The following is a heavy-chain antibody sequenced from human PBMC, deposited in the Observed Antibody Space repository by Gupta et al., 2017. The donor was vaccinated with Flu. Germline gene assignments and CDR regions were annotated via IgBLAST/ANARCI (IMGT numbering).Heavy chain of an antibody. CDR2: IKQDGSEI. J-gene: IGHJ4*02. CDR3: ARDRAMDDY. CDR1: GFTFSDYW. Sequence: SGFTFSDYWMNWVRQAPGKGLEWVANIKQDGSEINYVDSVKGRFTISRDNAKNSLYLQMNSLRAEDTAVYYCARDRAMDDYWGQGTLVTVSS. D-gene: IGHD5-18*01. V-gene: IGHV3-7*01.